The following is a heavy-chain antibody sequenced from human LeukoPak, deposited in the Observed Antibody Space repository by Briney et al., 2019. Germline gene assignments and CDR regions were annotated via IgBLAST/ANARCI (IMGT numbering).Heavy chain of an antibody. J-gene: IGHJ4*02. CDR2: ISYDGSNK. D-gene: IGHD3-22*01. Sequence: GRSLRLSCAASGFTFSSYAMHWVRQAPGKGLEWVAVISYDGSNKYYADSVKGRFTISRDNSENTLYLQMNSLRAEDTAVYYCARDNYYDSSGYHRYWGQGILVTVSS. CDR1: GFTFSSYA. CDR3: ARDNYYDSSGYHRY. V-gene: IGHV3-30*04.